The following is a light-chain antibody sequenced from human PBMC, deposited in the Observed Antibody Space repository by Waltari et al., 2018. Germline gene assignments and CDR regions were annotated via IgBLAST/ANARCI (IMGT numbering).Light chain of an antibody. Sequence: DIQMTPSPPTLSASAGERVTITCRASNNINRWLAWYQQKPGKAPNLLIYKTSSLESGVPSRFSGSGSGTEFTLTIDTLQPDDFATYHCQQYKSYPWTFGQGTKVEI. CDR2: KTS. CDR3: QQYKSYPWT. CDR1: NNINRW. J-gene: IGKJ1*01. V-gene: IGKV1-5*03.